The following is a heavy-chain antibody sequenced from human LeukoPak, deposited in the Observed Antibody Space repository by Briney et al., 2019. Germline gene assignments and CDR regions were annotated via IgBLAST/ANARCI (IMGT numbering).Heavy chain of an antibody. CDR3: ARLVSDSSGPRDY. V-gene: IGHV4-38-2*02. Sequence: PSETLSLTCTVSGYSISSGYYWSWIRQPPGKGLEWIGEINHSGSTNYNPSLKSRVTISVDTSKNQFSLKLSSVTAADTAVYYCARLVSDSSGPRDYWGQGTLVTVSS. CDR2: INHSGST. J-gene: IGHJ4*02. CDR1: GYSISSGYY. D-gene: IGHD3-22*01.